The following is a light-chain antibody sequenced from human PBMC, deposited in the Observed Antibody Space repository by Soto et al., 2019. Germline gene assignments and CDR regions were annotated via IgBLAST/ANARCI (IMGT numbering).Light chain of an antibody. V-gene: IGLV1-40*01. CDR3: SSYTSSVTYL. CDR2: GNN. CDR1: SSNIGAGYH. J-gene: IGLJ1*01. Sequence: QSVLTQPPSVSGAPGQRVTISCTGTSSNIGAGYHVHWYQQVPGTAPKLLIYGNNNRPSGVPDRFSGTKSRTSASLAITGLQAEDEADYYCSSYTSSVTYLFGTGTKLTVL.